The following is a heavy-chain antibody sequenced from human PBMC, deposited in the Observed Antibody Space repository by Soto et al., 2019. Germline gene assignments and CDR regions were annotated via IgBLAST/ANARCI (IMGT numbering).Heavy chain of an antibody. Sequence: QVQLLESVPGLVKPSETLSLTCTVSGGSISSYYWSWIRQPPGKGLEWIGYIYSSGSTNYNPSLKSRVTISVDTSKIQFSLTLSSVTAADTAVYYCARRYGGGFDYWGQVTLVTVAS. CDR3: ARRYGGGFDY. V-gene: IGHV4-59*08. CDR1: GGSISSYY. CDR2: IYSSGST. J-gene: IGHJ4*02. D-gene: IGHD3-10*01.